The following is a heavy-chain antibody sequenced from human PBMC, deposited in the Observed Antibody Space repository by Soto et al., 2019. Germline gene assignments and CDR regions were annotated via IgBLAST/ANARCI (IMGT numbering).Heavy chain of an antibody. CDR2: TYYRSKWYN. D-gene: IGHD3-16*02. Sequence: PSQTLSLTCAISGDSVSSNSAAWTWIRQSPSRGLEWLGRTYYRSKWYNDYAVSVKSRITINPDTSKNQFSLQLNSVTPEDTAVYYCAKDPSGYDYVWGSYRPIDYWGQGTLVTVSS. CDR3: AKDPSGYDYVWGSYRPIDY. CDR1: GDSVSSNSAA. V-gene: IGHV6-1*01. J-gene: IGHJ4*02.